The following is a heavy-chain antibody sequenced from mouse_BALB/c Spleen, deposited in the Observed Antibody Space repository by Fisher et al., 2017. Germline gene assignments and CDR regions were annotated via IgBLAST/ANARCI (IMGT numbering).Heavy chain of an antibody. V-gene: IGHV5-17*02. CDR3: ARSGAMGPSMDY. D-gene: IGHD1-1*02. Sequence: RFTISRDNPKNTLFLQMTSLRSEDTAMYYCARSGAMGPSMDYWGQGTSVTVSS. J-gene: IGHJ4*01.